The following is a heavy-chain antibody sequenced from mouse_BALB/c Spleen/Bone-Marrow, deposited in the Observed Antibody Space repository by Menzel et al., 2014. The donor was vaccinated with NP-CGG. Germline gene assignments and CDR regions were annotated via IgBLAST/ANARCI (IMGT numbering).Heavy chain of an antibody. Sequence: EVQLVESGGGLVQPGGSLKLSCAASGFDFSRYWMSWVRQAPGKGLEWIGEINPDSSTINYTPSLKDKFLISRDNAKNTLYLQMSKVRSEDTALYYCARRGLLRSQGFAYWGQGTLVTVSA. CDR3: ARRGLLRSQGFAY. CDR2: INPDSSTI. D-gene: IGHD1-1*01. CDR1: GFDFSRYW. J-gene: IGHJ3*01. V-gene: IGHV4-1*02.